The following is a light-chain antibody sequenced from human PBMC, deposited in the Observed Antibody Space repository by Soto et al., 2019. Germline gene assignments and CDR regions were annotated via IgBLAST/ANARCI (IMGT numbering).Light chain of an antibody. CDR2: DAS. J-gene: IGKJ4*01. CDR3: QQCRNRPLT. Sequence: EIVMTQSLATLFVSPGEGATLSCTASQNVYNNLAWYQQRPGQPPRLLIYDASTRATGISARFSGSGYGTEFTLTISSLQSDDFPLYFCQQCRNRPLTFGGGTKEAIK. CDR1: QNVYNN. V-gene: IGKV3-15*01.